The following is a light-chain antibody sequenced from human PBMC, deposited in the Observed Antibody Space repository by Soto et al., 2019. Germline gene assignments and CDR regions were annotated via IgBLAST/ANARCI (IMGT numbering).Light chain of an antibody. V-gene: IGLV2-11*01. Sequence: QSLLTQPRSVSGSPGQSVTISCTGTSSDVGGYNYVSWYQQHPGKAPKLIIFDVGKRPSGVPDRFSASKSGNTASLTISGLQAEDEADYFCSSYTTTSTHVAFGGGTKLTVL. CDR1: SSDVGGYNY. CDR3: SSYTTTSTHVA. CDR2: DVG. J-gene: IGLJ2*01.